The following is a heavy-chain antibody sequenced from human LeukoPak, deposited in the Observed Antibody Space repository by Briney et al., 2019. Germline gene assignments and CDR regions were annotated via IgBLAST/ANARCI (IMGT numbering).Heavy chain of an antibody. CDR3: ARGPPNSGNPSYYFDY. Sequence: GGSLRLSCAVSGFTFSDYWMSWVRQAPGKGLEWVSSISSSSNYIYYADSVKGRFTISRDNAKNSLYLQMNSLRAEDTAVYYCARGPPNSGNPSYYFDYWGQGTLVTVSS. CDR1: GFTFSDYW. V-gene: IGHV3-21*01. CDR2: ISSSSNYI. D-gene: IGHD1-26*01. J-gene: IGHJ4*02.